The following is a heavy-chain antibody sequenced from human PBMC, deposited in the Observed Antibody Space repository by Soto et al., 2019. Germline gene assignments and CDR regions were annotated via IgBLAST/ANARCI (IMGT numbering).Heavy chain of an antibody. D-gene: IGHD6-6*01. Sequence: GGSLRLSCAASGFTFSSYAMHWVRQAPGKGLEWVAVISYDGSNKYYADSVKGRFTISRDNSKNTLYLQMNSLRAEDTAVYYGARGYSSSGYYYYGMDVWGQGTTVTVSS. CDR1: GFTFSSYA. CDR2: ISYDGSNK. CDR3: ARGYSSSGYYYYGMDV. V-gene: IGHV3-30-3*01. J-gene: IGHJ6*02.